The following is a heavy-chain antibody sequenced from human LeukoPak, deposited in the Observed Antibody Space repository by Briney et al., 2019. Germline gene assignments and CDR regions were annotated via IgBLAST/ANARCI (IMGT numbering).Heavy chain of an antibody. Sequence: GGSLRLSCAASGFTLSSYEMNWVRQAPGKGLEWVSYLSTSGSTIYYADSVKGRFTISRDNAENSLYLQMNSLRAEDTAVYYCARDHGRWYFDLWGRGTLVTVSS. CDR3: ARDHGRWYFDL. CDR1: GFTLSSYE. D-gene: IGHD3/OR15-3a*01. J-gene: IGHJ2*01. V-gene: IGHV3-48*03. CDR2: LSTSGSTI.